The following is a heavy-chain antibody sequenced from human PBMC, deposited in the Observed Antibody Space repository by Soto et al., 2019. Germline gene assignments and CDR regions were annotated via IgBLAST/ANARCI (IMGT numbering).Heavy chain of an antibody. J-gene: IGHJ3*02. CDR3: ARHGVEMATMSLAFDI. Sequence: GESLKISCKGSGYSFTSYWIGWVRQMPGKGLEWMGIIYPGDSDTRYSPSFQGQVTISADKSISTAYLQWSSLKASDTAMYYCARHGVEMATMSLAFDIWGQGTMVTVSS. D-gene: IGHD5-12*01. V-gene: IGHV5-51*01. CDR1: GYSFTSYW. CDR2: IYPGDSDT.